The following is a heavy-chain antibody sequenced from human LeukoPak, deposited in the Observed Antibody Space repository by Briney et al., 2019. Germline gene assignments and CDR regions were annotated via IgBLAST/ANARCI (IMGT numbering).Heavy chain of an antibody. Sequence: GGSLRLSCAASGFTFSSYAMSWVRQAPGKGLEWVSAIGGSGGSTYYADSVKGRFTISRDNSKTTLYLQMNSLRAEDTAVYYCAKVYCSSTSCYINYYYYMDVWGKGTTVTVSS. J-gene: IGHJ6*03. CDR1: GFTFSSYA. CDR2: IGGSGGST. CDR3: AKVYCSSTSCYINYYYYMDV. D-gene: IGHD2-2*02. V-gene: IGHV3-23*01.